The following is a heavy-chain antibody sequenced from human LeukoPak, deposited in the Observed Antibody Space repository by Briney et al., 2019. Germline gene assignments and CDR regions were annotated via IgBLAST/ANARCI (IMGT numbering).Heavy chain of an antibody. V-gene: IGHV1-2*04. D-gene: IGHD1-26*01. J-gene: IGHJ6*03. Sequence: VASVKVSCKASGYTFTGYYMHWVRQAPGQGLEWMGWINPNSGGTNYAQKFQGWVTMTRDTSISTAYMELSRLRSDDTAVYYCARDPYSGSYYNYYYYYMDVWGKGTTVTVSS. CDR2: INPNSGGT. CDR3: ARDPYSGSYYNYYYYYMDV. CDR1: GYTFTGYY.